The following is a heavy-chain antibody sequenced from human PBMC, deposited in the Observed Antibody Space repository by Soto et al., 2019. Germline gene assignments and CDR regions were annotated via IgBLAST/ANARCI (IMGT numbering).Heavy chain of an antibody. D-gene: IGHD3-22*01. CDR2: ISGSGGST. CDR3: ARDSTYYDTSGYQNVLDI. CDR1: GFTFSSYA. Sequence: GGSLRLSCAASGFTFSSYAMSWVRQAPGKGLEWVSAISGSGGSTYYADSVKGRFTISRDNSKNTLYLQMNSLRAEDTAVYYCARDSTYYDTSGYQNVLDIWGLGTLVTVSS. V-gene: IGHV3-23*01. J-gene: IGHJ4*03.